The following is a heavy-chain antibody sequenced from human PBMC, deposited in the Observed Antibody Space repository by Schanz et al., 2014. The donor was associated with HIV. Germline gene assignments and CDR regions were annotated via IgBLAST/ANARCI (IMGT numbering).Heavy chain of an antibody. CDR1: GFTFSRYA. J-gene: IGHJ4*02. CDR2: VSDSGGNT. Sequence: VQLVESGGGVVQPGRSLRLSCAASGFTFSRYAMSWVRQAPGKGLEWVSVVSDSGGNTYYADSVKGRFTIARDNLKNTFYLQMNSLRVEDTALYYCVKGRGVRATYVQFDCWGQGTLVRVSS. CDR3: VKGRGVRATYVQFDC. D-gene: IGHD3-3*01. V-gene: IGHV3-23*04.